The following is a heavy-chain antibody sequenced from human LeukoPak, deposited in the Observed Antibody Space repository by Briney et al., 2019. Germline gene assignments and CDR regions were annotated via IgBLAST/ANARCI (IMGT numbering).Heavy chain of an antibody. CDR3: ARDRAYSTFDY. CDR2: FSGSGGTT. Sequence: QPGGSLRLSCAASGFTFSSYAMNWVRQAPGRGLEWVSGFSGSGGTTYYADSVKGRFTISRDNSKNTLYLQMNSLRAEGTAVYYCARDRAYSTFDYWGQGTLVTVSS. V-gene: IGHV3-23*01. CDR1: GFTFSSYA. J-gene: IGHJ4*02. D-gene: IGHD3-16*01.